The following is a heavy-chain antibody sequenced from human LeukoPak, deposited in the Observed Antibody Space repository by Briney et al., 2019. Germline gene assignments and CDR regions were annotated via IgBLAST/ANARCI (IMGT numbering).Heavy chain of an antibody. CDR3: ARTYNTYYFDY. CDR1: GGSMSSSSYY. V-gene: IGHV4-39*01. D-gene: IGHD1-14*01. CDR2: IYYSGST. Sequence: PSETLSLTCTVSGGSMSSSSYYWGWIRQPPGKGLEWIGSIYYSGSTYYNPSLKSRVTISVDTSKNQFSLKLSFVTAADTAVYYCARTYNTYYFDYWGQGTLVTVSS. J-gene: IGHJ4*02.